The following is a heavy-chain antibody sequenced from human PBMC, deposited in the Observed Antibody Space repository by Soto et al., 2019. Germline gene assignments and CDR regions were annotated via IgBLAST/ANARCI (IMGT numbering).Heavy chain of an antibody. CDR2: ISSISNNI. CDR3: AREIDYYDSSGYYSSVHHAFDL. J-gene: IGHJ3*01. D-gene: IGHD3-22*01. CDR1: RFTFDTYS. V-gene: IGHV3-48*02. Sequence: EVQLVESGGGLVQPGGSLRLSCAASRFTFDTYSMNWVRQAPGKGLEWVSYISSISNNIYYADSVKGRFTISRDNAKNSLSLHMNSLRYEDKAVYYCAREIDYYDSSGYYSSVHHAFDLWGQGTMVTVSS.